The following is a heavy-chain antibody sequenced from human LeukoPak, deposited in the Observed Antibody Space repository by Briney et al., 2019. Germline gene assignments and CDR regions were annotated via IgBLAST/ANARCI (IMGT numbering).Heavy chain of an antibody. CDR1: GFTFRTYS. CDR3: AKRSSSGFYYFDH. J-gene: IGHJ4*02. CDR2: ISYDGSNK. D-gene: IGHD6-19*01. V-gene: IGHV3-30*18. Sequence: PGGSLRLSCAASGFTFRTYSMDWVRQAPGKGLAWVAGISYDGSNKYYVDSVKGRFTISRDNSKNTLYLQMNSLRPADTAVYYCAKRSSSGFYYFDHWGQGTLVTVSS.